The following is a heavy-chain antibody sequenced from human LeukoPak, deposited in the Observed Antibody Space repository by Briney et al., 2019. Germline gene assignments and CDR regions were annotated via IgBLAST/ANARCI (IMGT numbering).Heavy chain of an antibody. Sequence: GRSLRLSCAASGFTFSSYGMHWVRQAPDKGLEWVAVIWFDGSNNYYADSVKGRFTISRDNSKNTLYLQMNSLRAEDTAVYYCAKELYGQTDDYDSSGYAYWGQGTLVTVSS. J-gene: IGHJ4*02. CDR3: AKELYGQTDDYDSSGYAY. CDR2: IWFDGSNN. V-gene: IGHV3-33*06. D-gene: IGHD3-22*01. CDR1: GFTFSSYG.